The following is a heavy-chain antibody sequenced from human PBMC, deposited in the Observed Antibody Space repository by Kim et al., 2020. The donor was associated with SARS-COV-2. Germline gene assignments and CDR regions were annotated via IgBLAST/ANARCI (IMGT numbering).Heavy chain of an antibody. Sequence: VKGRFTISRDNSKTTLYLQMNSLRAEDTAVYYCAKAHHDSGSSLGNAFDIWGQGTVVTVSS. D-gene: IGHD3-10*01. V-gene: IGHV3-23*01. CDR3: AKAHHDSGSSLGNAFDI. J-gene: IGHJ3*02.